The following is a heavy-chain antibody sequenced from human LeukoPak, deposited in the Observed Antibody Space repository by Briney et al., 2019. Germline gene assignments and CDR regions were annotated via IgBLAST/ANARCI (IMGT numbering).Heavy chain of an antibody. V-gene: IGHV3-33*01. J-gene: IGHJ5*02. CDR2: IWSDGSNE. CDR1: GFTFSNYD. D-gene: IGHD2-15*01. Sequence: PGRSLKLSCAASGFTFSNYDMHWVRQAPGKGLERVAVIWSDGSNEYSTDSLKGRFTISRDNSKNTLYLQMNSLRAEDTAVYYCARQMSVFGGGDWLDPWGQGTLVTVSS. CDR3: ARQMSVFGGGDWLDP.